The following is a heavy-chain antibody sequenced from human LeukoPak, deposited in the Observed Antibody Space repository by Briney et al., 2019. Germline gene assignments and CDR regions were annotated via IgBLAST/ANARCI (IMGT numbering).Heavy chain of an antibody. CDR3: ARQRGGGYWYFGL. CDR2: IYYSGTT. V-gene: IGHV4-39*01. CDR1: GGSINSGSYY. J-gene: IGHJ2*01. Sequence: SETLSLTCTVSGGSINSGSYYWGWIRQPPGKGLEWIGSIYYSGTTSYNPSLKSRVTISVDTSKNHFSLKLSSVTAADTAVYYCARQRGGGYWYFGLWGRGTLVTVSS. D-gene: IGHD3-10*01.